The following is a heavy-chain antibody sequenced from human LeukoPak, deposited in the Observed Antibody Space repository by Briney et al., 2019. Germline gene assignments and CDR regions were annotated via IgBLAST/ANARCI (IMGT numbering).Heavy chain of an antibody. D-gene: IGHD3-16*01. CDR1: GFTFSSYG. Sequence: GGSLRLSCAASGFTFSSYGMHWVRQAPGKGLEWVALTWYDGSNKYYADSVKGRFTISRDNPKNTLYLQMNSLRAEDTAVYYCARDPWGELGGYFDYRGQGTLVTVSS. CDR3: ARDPWGELGGYFDY. CDR2: TWYDGSNK. V-gene: IGHV3-33*01. J-gene: IGHJ4*02.